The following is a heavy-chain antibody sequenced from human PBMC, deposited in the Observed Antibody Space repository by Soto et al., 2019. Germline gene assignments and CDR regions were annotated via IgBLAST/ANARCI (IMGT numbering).Heavy chain of an antibody. CDR2: FIPIFDAS. CDR1: GGTFSNYA. V-gene: IGHV1-69*13. Sequence: ASGKVSCKASGGTFSNYAINWVRQAPGQGLEWMGGFIPIFDASTYAQNFRGRVTITADESTTTAYMELSDLRSEDTAMYYCATKAESYGFDIWGQGTLVTVSS. J-gene: IGHJ3*02. D-gene: IGHD3-10*01. CDR3: ATKAESYGFDI.